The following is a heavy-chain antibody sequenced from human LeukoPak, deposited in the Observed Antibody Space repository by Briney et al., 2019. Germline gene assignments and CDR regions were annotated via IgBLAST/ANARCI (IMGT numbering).Heavy chain of an antibody. CDR2: IYYSGST. CDR1: GGSISSGDYY. J-gene: IGHJ4*02. CDR3: ARDSYDFWSGYRLDY. V-gene: IGHV4-30-4*01. D-gene: IGHD3-3*01. Sequence: SETLSLTCTVSGGSISSGDYYWSWIRQPPGMGLEWIGYIYYSGSTYYNPSLKSRVTISVDTSKNQFSLKLSSVTAADTAVYYCARDSYDFWSGYRLDYWGQGTLVTVSS.